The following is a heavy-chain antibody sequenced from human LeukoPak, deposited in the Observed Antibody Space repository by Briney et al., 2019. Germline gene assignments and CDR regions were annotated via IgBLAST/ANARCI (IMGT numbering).Heavy chain of an antibody. CDR1: GGSISSYY. CDR2: IYYSGST. CDR3: AREREGYCSSTSCYGRSNNWFDP. V-gene: IGHV4-59*01. J-gene: IGHJ5*02. D-gene: IGHD2-2*01. Sequence: SETLSLTCTVSGGSISSYYWSWIRQPPGKGLEWIGYIYYSGSTNYNPSLKSRVTISVDTSKNQFSLKLSSVTAADTAVYYCAREREGYCSSTSCYGRSNNWFDPWGQGTLVTVSS.